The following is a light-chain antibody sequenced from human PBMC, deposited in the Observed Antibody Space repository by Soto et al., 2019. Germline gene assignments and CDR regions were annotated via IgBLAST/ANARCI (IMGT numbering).Light chain of an antibody. V-gene: IGKV3-11*01. J-gene: IGKJ2*01. CDR3: QHRRNWPYT. CDR2: DAS. CDR1: QSVSSY. Sequence: EIVLTQSPATLSLSLGERATLSCRASQSVSSYLAWYQQKPGQAPRLLIYDASNRATGIPARFSGSGSGTDFTLTINSLEPEDLAVYYCQHRRNWPYTFGQGTKLDIE.